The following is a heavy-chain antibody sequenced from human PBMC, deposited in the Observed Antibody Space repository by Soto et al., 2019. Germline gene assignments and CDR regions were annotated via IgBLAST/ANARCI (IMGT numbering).Heavy chain of an antibody. V-gene: IGHV6-1*01. CDR2: TYFRSKWYN. Sequence: SQTLSLTCAISGDSVSSNTASWNWIRQSPSRGLEWLGRTYFRSKWYNDYAVSVKSRIIINPDTSNSQFSLQLNSVTPEDTAVYFCAKGDNLGPKTGYAFDPWGQGIMVTVSS. J-gene: IGHJ5*02. CDR3: AKGDNLGPKTGYAFDP. D-gene: IGHD5-12*01. CDR1: GDSVSSNTAS.